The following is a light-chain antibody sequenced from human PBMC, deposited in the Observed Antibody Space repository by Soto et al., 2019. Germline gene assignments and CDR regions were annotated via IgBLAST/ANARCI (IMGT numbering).Light chain of an antibody. V-gene: IGKV1-5*03. J-gene: IGKJ5*01. CDR2: KAS. CDR3: QQYNSYSIT. CDR1: QSTSRW. Sequence: DIQMTQSPSTLSASVRDRVTITCRASQSTSRWLAWYQQKPGKAPKLLIYKASYLQSGVPSRFSGSGSGTDFTLTISSLQPDDFATYYCQQYNSYSITFGQGTRLEIK.